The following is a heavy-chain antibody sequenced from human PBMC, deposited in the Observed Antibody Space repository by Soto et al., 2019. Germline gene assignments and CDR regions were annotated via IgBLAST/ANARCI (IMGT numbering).Heavy chain of an antibody. Sequence: GESLKISCKGSGYSFTSYWIGWVRQMPGKGLEWMGIIYPGDSDTRYSPSFQGQVTISADKSISTAYLQWSSLKASDTAMYYCARNTYDFWSGYDAFDIWGQGTMVTVSS. J-gene: IGHJ3*02. CDR3: ARNTYDFWSGYDAFDI. CDR1: GYSFTSYW. CDR2: IYPGDSDT. D-gene: IGHD3-3*01. V-gene: IGHV5-51*01.